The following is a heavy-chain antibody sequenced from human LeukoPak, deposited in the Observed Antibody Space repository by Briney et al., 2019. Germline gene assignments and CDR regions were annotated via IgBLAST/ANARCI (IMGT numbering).Heavy chain of an antibody. CDR2: ITPFNGNT. V-gene: IGHV1-45*02. Sequence: SVKVSCKASGYTFTYRYLHWVRQAPGQALEWMGWITPFNGNTNYAQKFQDRVTITRDRSMSTAYMELSSLRSEDTAVYYCARGIIWAGGWYGVYWGQGTLVTVSS. D-gene: IGHD6-19*01. J-gene: IGHJ4*02. CDR3: ARGIIWAGGWYGVY. CDR1: GYTFTYRY.